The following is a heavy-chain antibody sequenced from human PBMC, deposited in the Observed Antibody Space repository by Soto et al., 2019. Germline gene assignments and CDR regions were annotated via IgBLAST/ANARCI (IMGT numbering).Heavy chain of an antibody. J-gene: IGHJ6*02. CDR2: ISYDGSKK. V-gene: IGHV3-30*18. D-gene: IGHD6-13*01. CDR3: AKGQVESSSWYVDYYYGMDV. Sequence: QVQLVESGGGVVQPGRSLRLSCAASGFTFSSYGMHWVRQAPGKGLAWVADISYDGSKKYYADSVKGRFTSSRDNSKNTLYLQMNSIRAEDTAVYYCAKGQVESSSWYVDYYYGMDVWGQGTTVTVSS. CDR1: GFTFSSYG.